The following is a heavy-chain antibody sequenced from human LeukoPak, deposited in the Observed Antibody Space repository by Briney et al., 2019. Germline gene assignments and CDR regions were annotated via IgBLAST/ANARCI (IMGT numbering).Heavy chain of an antibody. Sequence: GGSLRLSCVASGFSFSDSVIHWVRQAPGKGLEWVALIWYDGSNKYYADSVKGRLTIPRDNSKNTLYLQMNSLRAEDTAVYYCAREGPRGNSQFDYWGQGTLVTVSS. CDR1: GFSFSDSV. CDR2: IWYDGSNK. D-gene: IGHD4-23*01. J-gene: IGHJ4*02. V-gene: IGHV3-33*08. CDR3: AREGPRGNSQFDY.